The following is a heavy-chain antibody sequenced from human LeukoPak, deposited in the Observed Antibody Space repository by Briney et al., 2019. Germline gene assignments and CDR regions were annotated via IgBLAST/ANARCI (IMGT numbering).Heavy chain of an antibody. V-gene: IGHV3-23*01. CDR2: ITSSGDST. CDR3: ARGPLRSDY. J-gene: IGHJ4*02. CDR1: GFTFSSYA. Sequence: PGGSLRLSCATSGFTFSSYAMSWVRQAPGKGLEWVSDITSSGDSTYYADSVKGRFTISRDNAKNSLYLQMNSLRAEDTAVYYCARGPLRSDYWGQGTLVTVSS. D-gene: IGHD5-24*01.